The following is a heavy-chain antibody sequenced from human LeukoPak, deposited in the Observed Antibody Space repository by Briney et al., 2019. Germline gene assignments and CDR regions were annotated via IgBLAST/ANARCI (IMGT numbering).Heavy chain of an antibody. D-gene: IGHD3-10*01. V-gene: IGHV1-18*04. J-gene: IGHJ5*02. CDR2: ISAYNGNT. CDR1: GYTFTSYG. Sequence: ASVKVSCKASGYTFTSYGISWGRQAPGQGLEWMGWISAYNGNTNYAQKPQGRVTMTTDTSTSTAYMELRSLRSDDTAVYYCARSDPKAVVRGVNVHWFDPWGQGTLVTVSS. CDR3: ARSDPKAVVRGVNVHWFDP.